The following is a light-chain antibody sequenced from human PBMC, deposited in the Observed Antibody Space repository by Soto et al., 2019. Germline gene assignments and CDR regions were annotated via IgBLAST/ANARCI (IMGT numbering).Light chain of an antibody. V-gene: IGKV1-5*03. CDR3: QEYNSHSRYT. J-gene: IGKJ2*01. Sequence: DIQMTQSPSTLSASVGDRVTITCRASQSISSWLAWYQQKPGIVPKLLIYKASSLESGVPSRFSGSGSGTEFILTISSLQPDDYATYYCQEYNSHSRYTFGQGTKLEI. CDR1: QSISSW. CDR2: KAS.